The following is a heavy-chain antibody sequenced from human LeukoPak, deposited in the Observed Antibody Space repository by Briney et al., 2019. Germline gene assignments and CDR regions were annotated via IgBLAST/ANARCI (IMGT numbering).Heavy chain of an antibody. Sequence: GESLKISCKGSGYSFTSYWIGWVRQMPGKGLEWMGIVYPGDSDTRYSPSFQGQVTISADKSISTAYLQWSSLKASDTAMYYCARSIAAAGTSGDYWGQGTLVTVSS. CDR1: GYSFTSYW. CDR2: VYPGDSDT. J-gene: IGHJ4*02. V-gene: IGHV5-51*01. CDR3: ARSIAAAGTSGDY. D-gene: IGHD6-13*01.